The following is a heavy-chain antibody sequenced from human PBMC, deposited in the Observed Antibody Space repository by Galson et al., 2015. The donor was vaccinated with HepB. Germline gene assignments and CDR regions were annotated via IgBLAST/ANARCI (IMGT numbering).Heavy chain of an antibody. D-gene: IGHD6-13*01. V-gene: IGHV6-1*01. Sequence: CAISGDSVSSNSAAWNWIRQSPSRGLEWLGRTYYRSKWYNDYAVSVKSRITISPDTSKNQFSLQLNSVTPEDTAVYYCARDKAAAGINYYYYYGMDVWGQGTTVTVSS. CDR1: GDSVSSNSAA. J-gene: IGHJ6*02. CDR2: TYYRSKWYN. CDR3: ARDKAAAGINYYYYYGMDV.